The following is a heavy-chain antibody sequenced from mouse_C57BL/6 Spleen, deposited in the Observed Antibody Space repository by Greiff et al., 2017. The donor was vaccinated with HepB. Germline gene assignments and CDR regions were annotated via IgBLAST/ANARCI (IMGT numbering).Heavy chain of an antibody. Sequence: DVQLVESGEGLVKPGGSLKLSCAASGFTFSSYAMSWVRQTPEKRLEWVAYISSGGDYIYYADTVKGRFTISRDNARNTLYLQMSSLKSEDTAMYYCTRGYGYDAWFAYWGQGTLVTVSA. J-gene: IGHJ3*01. D-gene: IGHD2-2*01. V-gene: IGHV5-9-1*02. CDR1: GFTFSSYA. CDR2: ISSGGDYI. CDR3: TRGYGYDAWFAY.